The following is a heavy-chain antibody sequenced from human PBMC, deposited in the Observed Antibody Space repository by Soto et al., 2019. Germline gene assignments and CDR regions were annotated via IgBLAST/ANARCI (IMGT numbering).Heavy chain of an antibody. CDR1: GASIGSYY. V-gene: IGHV4-59*01. J-gene: IGHJ6*02. CDR2: IYYSGST. Sequence: SETLSLTCTSSGASIGSYYWSWSRQRPWKGLEWSGYIYYSGSTNYNPSLKGRVTISVDTSKNQYSLKLSSVTGADTDVYYCARVLCGYYTRPAVELWGPGRPATVPS. D-gene: IGHD3-3*01. CDR3: ARVLCGYYTRPAVEL.